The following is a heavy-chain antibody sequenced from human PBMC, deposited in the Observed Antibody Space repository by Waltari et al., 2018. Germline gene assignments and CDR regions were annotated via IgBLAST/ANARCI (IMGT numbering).Heavy chain of an antibody. D-gene: IGHD3-10*01. CDR1: ALTFSTYW. Sequence: EGLLVESGGDLVQPGGSLRLSCAASALTFSTYWMHWVRQAPGTGLVWFARSNPDGRTTTYADSVRGRFAISRDNAKNTLYLQMNSRTVEDTAVYFCARSMNYGPDYWGRGTLVTVSS. CDR2: SNPDGRTT. V-gene: IGHV3-74*01. J-gene: IGHJ4*02. CDR3: ARSMNYGPDY.